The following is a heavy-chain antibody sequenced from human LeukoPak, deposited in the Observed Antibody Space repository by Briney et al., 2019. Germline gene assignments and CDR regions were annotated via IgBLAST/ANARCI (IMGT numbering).Heavy chain of an antibody. CDR1: GFTFSTYW. CDR2: INSDGSST. V-gene: IGHV3-74*01. Sequence: PGGSLRLSCAASGFTFSTYWMHWVRQAPGEGLVWVSRINSDGSSTTNADSVKGRFIISRDNAKNTLYLQMDSLRVEDTAVYYCAKDLLRFGELIDGLDYWGQGTLVTVSS. D-gene: IGHD3-10*01. CDR3: AKDLLRFGELIDGLDY. J-gene: IGHJ4*02.